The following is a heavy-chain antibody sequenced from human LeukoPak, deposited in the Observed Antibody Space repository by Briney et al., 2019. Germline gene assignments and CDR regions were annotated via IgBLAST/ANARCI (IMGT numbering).Heavy chain of an antibody. D-gene: IGHD3-22*01. CDR1: GGSFSGYY. CDR3: ARGSSSGCPLVWFDP. J-gene: IGHJ5*02. CDR2: INHSGST. V-gene: IGHV4-34*01. Sequence: SETLSLTCAVYGGSFSGYYWSWIRQPPGKGLEWIGEINHSGSTDYNPSLKSRVTISVDTSKNQFSLKLSSVTAADTAVYYCARGSSSGCPLVWFDPWGQGTLVTVSS.